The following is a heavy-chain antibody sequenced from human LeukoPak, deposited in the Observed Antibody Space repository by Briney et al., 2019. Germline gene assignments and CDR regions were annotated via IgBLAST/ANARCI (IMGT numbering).Heavy chain of an antibody. CDR3: ARGVSYSSSWSGWFDP. J-gene: IGHJ5*02. CDR2: INPSGGST. V-gene: IGHV1-46*01. D-gene: IGHD6-13*01. CDR1: GYTFTSYY. Sequence: ASVKVSCKASGYTFTSYYMHWVRQAPGQGLEWMGIINPSGGSTSYAQKFQGRVTMTRDTSTSTVYMELSSLRSGDTAVYYCARGVSYSSSWSGWFDPWGQGTLVTVSS.